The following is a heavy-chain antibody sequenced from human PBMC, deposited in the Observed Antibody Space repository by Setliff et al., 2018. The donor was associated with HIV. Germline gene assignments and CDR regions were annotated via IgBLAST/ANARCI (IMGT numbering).Heavy chain of an antibody. CDR3: AKDGDFRNSDYDAFDF. J-gene: IGHJ3*01. CDR1: GFTFSVHG. CDR2: INYDEGYE. D-gene: IGHD7-27*01. V-gene: IGHV3-30*02. Sequence: AGSLRLSCAASGFTFSVHGMHWVRKAPGRGLEWVASINYDEGYEYYADSVQGRVTISRDNSKNTVDLQMNSLRLEDTGVYYCAKDGDFRNSDYDAFDFWGQGTMVTVS.